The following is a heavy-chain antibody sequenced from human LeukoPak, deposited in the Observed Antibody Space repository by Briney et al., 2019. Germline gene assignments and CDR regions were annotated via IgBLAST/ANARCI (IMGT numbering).Heavy chain of an antibody. D-gene: IGHD2-15*01. Sequence: PGGSLRLSCAASGFTVSSNYMSWVRQAPGKGLEWVSVIYSGGSTYYADSVKGRFTISRDNSKNTLYLQMNSLRAEDMAVYYCARDRYCSGGSCLPYGYYFDYWGQGTLVTVSS. CDR3: ARDRYCSGGSCLPYGYYFDY. V-gene: IGHV3-66*02. CDR1: GFTVSSNY. CDR2: IYSGGST. J-gene: IGHJ4*02.